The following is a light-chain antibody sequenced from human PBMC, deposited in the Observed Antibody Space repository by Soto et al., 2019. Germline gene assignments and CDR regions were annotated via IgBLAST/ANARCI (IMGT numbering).Light chain of an antibody. Sequence: EIVLTQSPVTLSLPPGERATLSCRASQYVSNQSAWYQQKPGQAPRLLIYDASRRVTGIPARFSGSGSGTDFTLTLSSLEPEDSAVYYCQQRAGSSTFGQGTRLEIK. CDR1: QYVSNQ. CDR3: QQRAGSST. CDR2: DAS. J-gene: IGKJ5*01. V-gene: IGKV3-11*01.